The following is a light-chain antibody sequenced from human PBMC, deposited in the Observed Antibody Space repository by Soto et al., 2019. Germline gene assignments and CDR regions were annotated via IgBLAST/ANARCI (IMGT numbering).Light chain of an antibody. CDR2: SAS. CDR3: QQYGRSPRT. Sequence: EIVLTQSPGTLSLSPGERATLSCRASQSVSSTYLAWYQQKPGQALRLLIYSASSRVTGILDRFRGSGSATDFTLTISILEPEDFAVYYCQQYGRSPRTFGQGTKVDIK. CDR1: QSVSSTY. V-gene: IGKV3-20*01. J-gene: IGKJ1*01.